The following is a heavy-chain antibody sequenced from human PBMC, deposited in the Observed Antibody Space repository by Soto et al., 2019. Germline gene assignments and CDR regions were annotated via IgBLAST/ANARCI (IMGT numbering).Heavy chain of an antibody. J-gene: IGHJ5*02. CDR1: GYTFSTYW. CDR2: IYPGDSET. Sequence: RGESLKSSCKGSGYTFSTYWIGWVRQMPGKGLEWMGDIYPGDSETRYSPSFEGRVTISADKSISTAYLQWSSLEASDTAMYYCISGYYTWFDPWGHGTLVTVSS. CDR3: ISGYYTWFDP. V-gene: IGHV5-51*01. D-gene: IGHD3-3*01.